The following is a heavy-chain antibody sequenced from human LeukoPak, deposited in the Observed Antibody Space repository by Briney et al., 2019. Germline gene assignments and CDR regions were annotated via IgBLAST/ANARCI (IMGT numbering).Heavy chain of an antibody. J-gene: IGHJ5*02. V-gene: IGHV4-38-2*02. CDR3: ARVHYYDASDYSTSNWFDP. Sequence: SETLSLTCSISGYSISSGYFWGWIRQPPGKGMEWIGNIHHDGITYYNPSLKSRVTISLDPSKNQFSLKLTSVAAADTALYHCARVHYYDASDYSTSNWFDPWGQGTLVTVSS. CDR1: GYSISSGYF. CDR2: IHHDGIT. D-gene: IGHD3-22*01.